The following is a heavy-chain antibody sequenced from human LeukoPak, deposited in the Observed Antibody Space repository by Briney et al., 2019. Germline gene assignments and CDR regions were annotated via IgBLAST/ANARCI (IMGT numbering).Heavy chain of an antibody. J-gene: IGHJ4*02. V-gene: IGHV3-23*01. Sequence: GGSLRLSCAASGFTFSSYAMSWVRQAPGKGLEWVSAISGSGGTTYYADSVKGRFTISRDNSKNTLFLQMNSLGAEDTAVYYCATGMNYGSGTYYPRPFDHWGQGTLVTVSS. CDR2: ISGSGGTT. CDR3: ATGMNYGSGTYYPRPFDH. CDR1: GFTFSSYA. D-gene: IGHD3-10*01.